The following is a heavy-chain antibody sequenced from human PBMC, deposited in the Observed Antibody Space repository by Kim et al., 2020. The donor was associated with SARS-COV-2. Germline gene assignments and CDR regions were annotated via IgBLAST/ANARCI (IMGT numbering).Heavy chain of an antibody. Sequence: GESLKISCKGSGYSFTSYWIGWVRQMPGKGLEWMGIIYPGDSDTRYSPSFQGQVTISADKSISTAYLQWSSLKASDTAMYYCARRSTMIVVERDAFDIWGQGTMVTVSS. J-gene: IGHJ3*02. CDR3: ARRSTMIVVERDAFDI. CDR2: IYPGDSDT. CDR1: GYSFTSYW. D-gene: IGHD3-22*01. V-gene: IGHV5-51*01.